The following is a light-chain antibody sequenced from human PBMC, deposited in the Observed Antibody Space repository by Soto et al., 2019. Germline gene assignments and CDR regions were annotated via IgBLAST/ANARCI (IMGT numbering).Light chain of an antibody. Sequence: EIVMTQSPATLSVSPGERATLSCRASQSVSSNLAWYQQKPGQAPRLLIYGASTRATGIPARFSGSVSGTEFTLTISSLQSEDVAVYYFQQYNNWPPDFGQGTKLEIK. V-gene: IGKV3-15*01. CDR3: QQYNNWPPD. CDR1: QSVSSN. J-gene: IGKJ2*01. CDR2: GAS.